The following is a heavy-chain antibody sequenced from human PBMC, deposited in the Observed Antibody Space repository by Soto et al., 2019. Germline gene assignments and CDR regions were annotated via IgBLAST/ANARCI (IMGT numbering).Heavy chain of an antibody. CDR2: ITGSGDVS. J-gene: IGHJ4*02. CDR3: AKAQEASGNVNSYLDY. Sequence: VHLLQSGGGLIQPGGSLRLSCTTSGFTFSNYAMSWVRQAPGKGLEGVSVITGSGDVSYVTDRFKGRFTVSRDNSKNTLFLEMSSLRADDTAVDFCAKAQEASGNVNSYLDYWGQGIRVTVSP. V-gene: IGHV3-23*01. D-gene: IGHD2-15*01. CDR1: GFTFSNYA.